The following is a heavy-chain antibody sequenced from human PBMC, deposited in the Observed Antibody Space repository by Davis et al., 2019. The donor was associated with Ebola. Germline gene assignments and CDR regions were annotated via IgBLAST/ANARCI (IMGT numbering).Heavy chain of an antibody. CDR2: INPNSGGT. CDR1: GYTFTGYY. D-gene: IGHD6-13*01. CDR3: ARVGQQLVRHHYYYGMDV. J-gene: IGHJ6*04. V-gene: IGHV1-2*06. Sequence: ASVKVSCKASGYTFTGYYMHWVRQAPGQGLEWMGRINPNSGGTNYAQKFQGRVTMTRDTSISTAYMELSRLRSDDTAVYYCARVGQQLVRHHYYYGMDVWGKGTTVTVSS.